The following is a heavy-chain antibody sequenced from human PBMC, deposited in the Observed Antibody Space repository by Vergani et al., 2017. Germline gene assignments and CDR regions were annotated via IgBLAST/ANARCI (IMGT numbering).Heavy chain of an antibody. Sequence: QVQLQQSGPQLVKPSQTLSVTCAISGDSVSSNTAAWNWIRQSPSRGLEWLGRTKYRSKWYSDYAVSMKSRITISSDTDKNQFSLQLDSVTPEDTAVYYCAREMGMFDYWGRGTLVNVSS. D-gene: IGHD7-27*01. J-gene: IGHJ4*02. CDR2: TKYRSKWYS. V-gene: IGHV6-1*01. CDR1: GDSVSSNTAA. CDR3: AREMGMFDY.